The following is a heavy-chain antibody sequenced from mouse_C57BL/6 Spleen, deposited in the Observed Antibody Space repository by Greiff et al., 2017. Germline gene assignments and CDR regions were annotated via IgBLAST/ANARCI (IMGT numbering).Heavy chain of an antibody. CDR1: GYTFTSYG. D-gene: IGHD2-4*01. CDR3: ARGYYDYDEGTWFAY. Sequence: VQLVESGAELARPGASVKLSCKASGYTFTSYGISWVKQRTGQGLEWIGEIYPRSGNTYYNEKFKGKATLTADKSSSTAYMELRSLTSEDSAVYFCARGYYDYDEGTWFAYWGQGTLVTVSA. V-gene: IGHV1-81*01. CDR2: IYPRSGNT. J-gene: IGHJ3*01.